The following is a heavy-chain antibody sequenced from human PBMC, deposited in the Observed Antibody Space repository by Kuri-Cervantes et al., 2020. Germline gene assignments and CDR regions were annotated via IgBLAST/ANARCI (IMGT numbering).Heavy chain of an antibody. CDR2: ISWNSGTI. D-gene: IGHD2/OR15-2a*01. J-gene: IGHJ4*02. CDR3: AKDRNDVIYFDY. Sequence: GGSLRLSCAASGFTFDDYAMHWVRQAPGKGLEWVSGISWNSGTIVYADSVRGRFTISRDRSKNTVFLQMNSLRAEDTAVYYCAKDRNDVIYFDYWGQGTLVTVSS. CDR1: GFTFDDYA. V-gene: IGHV3-9*01.